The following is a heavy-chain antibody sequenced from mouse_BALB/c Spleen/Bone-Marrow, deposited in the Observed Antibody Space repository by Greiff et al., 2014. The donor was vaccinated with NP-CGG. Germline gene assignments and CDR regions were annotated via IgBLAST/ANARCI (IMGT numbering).Heavy chain of an antibody. V-gene: IGHV5-17*02. Sequence: VQLKDSGGGLVQPGGSRKLSCAASGFTFSSFGMHWVRQAPERGLEWVAYISSGSSTIFYADTVKGRFTISRDNPKNTLFLQMTSLRSEDTAMYYCTRGGNWEDFDYWGQGTTLTVSS. D-gene: IGHD4-1*01. CDR2: ISSGSSTI. CDR3: TRGGNWEDFDY. CDR1: GFTFSSFG. J-gene: IGHJ2*01.